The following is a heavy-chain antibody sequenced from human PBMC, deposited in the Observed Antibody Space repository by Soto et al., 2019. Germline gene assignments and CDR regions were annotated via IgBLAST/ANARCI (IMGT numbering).Heavy chain of an antibody. CDR2: IYPAEYDT. CDR3: ARPMLTRSPHYYGMDL. Sequence: EVQLVQSGAEVRKPGESLKISCKGSGYKFSSYWIAWVRQMPGKGLEWIGIIYPAEYDTRYSPSLQGQVTISADKSVNTAYLQWISLQASDTGNYYCARPMLTRSPHYYGMDLWGKGTTVTVSS. CDR1: GYKFSSYW. V-gene: IGHV5-51*03. J-gene: IGHJ6*04. D-gene: IGHD2-8*01.